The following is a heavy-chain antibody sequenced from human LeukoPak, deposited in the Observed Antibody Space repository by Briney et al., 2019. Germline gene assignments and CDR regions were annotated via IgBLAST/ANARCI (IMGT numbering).Heavy chain of an antibody. Sequence: GESLRLSCAASGFTFSNYSMNWVRQAPGKGLEWVSSISSISTYIYYADSVKGRFTISRDNAKNSLYLQMNSLRAEDTAVYYCARGDIVVVPAATDYWGQGALVTVSS. D-gene: IGHD2-2*01. CDR2: ISSISTYI. J-gene: IGHJ4*02. V-gene: IGHV3-21*01. CDR1: GFTFSNYS. CDR3: ARGDIVVVPAATDY.